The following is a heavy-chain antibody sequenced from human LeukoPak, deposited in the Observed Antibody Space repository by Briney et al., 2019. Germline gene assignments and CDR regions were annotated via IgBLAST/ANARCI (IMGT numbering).Heavy chain of an antibody. CDR1: GYTFTGYY. Sequence: ASVKVSCKASGYTFTGYYMHWVRQAPGQGLEWMEWINPNSGGTNYAQKFQGRVTMTRDTSISTAYMELSRLRSDDTAVYYCARGYCSSTSCYYHVDYWGQGTLVTVSS. V-gene: IGHV1-2*02. CDR3: ARGYCSSTSCYYHVDY. CDR2: INPNSGGT. J-gene: IGHJ4*02. D-gene: IGHD2-2*01.